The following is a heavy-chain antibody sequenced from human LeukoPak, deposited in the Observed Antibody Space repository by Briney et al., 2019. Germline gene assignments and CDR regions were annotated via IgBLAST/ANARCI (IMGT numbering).Heavy chain of an antibody. CDR3: ARARRPYGSGSYFDY. Sequence: GGSLRLSCAASGFTFNKYWMTWVRQAPGKGLEWVATIKTDGSQKYYVDSVKGRFSISRDNANNSLYLQMNSLRAEDTAVYYCARARRPYGSGSYFDYWGQGTLVTVSS. D-gene: IGHD3-10*01. V-gene: IGHV3-7*01. J-gene: IGHJ4*02. CDR1: GFTFNKYW. CDR2: IKTDGSQK.